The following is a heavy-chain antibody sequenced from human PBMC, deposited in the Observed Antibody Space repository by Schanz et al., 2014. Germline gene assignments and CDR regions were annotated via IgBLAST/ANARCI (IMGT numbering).Heavy chain of an antibody. CDR2: ITAYNGDT. V-gene: IGHV1-18*01. J-gene: IGHJ4*02. CDR3: ARDGVDAAAGGNY. Sequence: QVQLVQSGAEVKKPGASVKVSCKASGYTFTSHGISWVRQAPGQGLEWMGWITAYNGDTNYALKLQGRVTMTTDTSTGTAYMELSSLRSEDTAVYYCARDGVDAAAGGNYWGQGTLVTVAS. CDR1: GYTFTSHG. D-gene: IGHD6-13*01.